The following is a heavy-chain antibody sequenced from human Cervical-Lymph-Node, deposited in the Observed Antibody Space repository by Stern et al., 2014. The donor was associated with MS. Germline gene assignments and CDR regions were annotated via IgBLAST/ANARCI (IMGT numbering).Heavy chain of an antibody. D-gene: IGHD3-10*01. Sequence: QVQLVQSGAEVKKPGASVKVSCKTSGYTFSTYGITWVRQAPGLGPEWMGWISGHNGNTNFAERFQGRLTMTTDTSTRTAYMELRSLRYDDTAVYFCARDPGGYFHGMDVWGQGTTVTVSS. J-gene: IGHJ6*02. CDR1: GYTFSTYG. CDR2: ISGHNGNT. V-gene: IGHV1-18*01. CDR3: ARDPGGYFHGMDV.